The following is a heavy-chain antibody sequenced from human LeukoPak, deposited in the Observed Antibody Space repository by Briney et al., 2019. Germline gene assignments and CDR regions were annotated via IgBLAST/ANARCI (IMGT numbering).Heavy chain of an antibody. D-gene: IGHD3-22*01. J-gene: IGHJ4*02. CDR1: GFTFSSYS. Sequence: PGGSLRLSCAASGFTFSSYSMNWVRQAPGKGLEWVSYISSSSTIYYADSVKGRFTISRDNAKNSLYLQMNSLRAEDTAVYYCARGRRTYYYDSSGYPFDYWGQGTLVTVSS. V-gene: IGHV3-48*04. CDR2: ISSSSTI. CDR3: ARGRRTYYYDSSGYPFDY.